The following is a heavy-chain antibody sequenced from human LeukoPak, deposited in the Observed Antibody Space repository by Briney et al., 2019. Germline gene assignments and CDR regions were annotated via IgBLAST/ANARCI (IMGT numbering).Heavy chain of an antibody. J-gene: IGHJ3*01. CDR1: GFTFSTYA. V-gene: IGHV3-23*01. CDR3: AKSNYYCSDSCQPDDAFDV. Sequence: GGSLRLSCAASGFTFSTYAMSWLRQVPGKGLEWVSGISNAAGFTYYADSVKGRFTISRDNSKNTLYLQLNSLRAEDTAVYYCAKSNYYCSDSCQPDDAFDVWGQGTMVTVSS. D-gene: IGHD2-15*01. CDR2: ISNAAGFT.